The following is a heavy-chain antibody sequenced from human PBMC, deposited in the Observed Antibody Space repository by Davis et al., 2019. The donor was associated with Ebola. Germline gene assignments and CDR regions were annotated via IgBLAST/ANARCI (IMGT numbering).Heavy chain of an antibody. Sequence: GESLKISCATSGFGLAPYGMHWVRQAPGKGLEWVSMSVNDETTQYYGDSVRGRFTMSRDNSRNMIYLQMNSLRAEDTGVYYCARDHLEGSLDYWGQGTLVTVAS. V-gene: IGHV3-33*01. CDR3: ARDHLEGSLDY. J-gene: IGHJ4*02. CDR1: GFGLAPYG. CDR2: SVNDETTQ. D-gene: IGHD1-26*01.